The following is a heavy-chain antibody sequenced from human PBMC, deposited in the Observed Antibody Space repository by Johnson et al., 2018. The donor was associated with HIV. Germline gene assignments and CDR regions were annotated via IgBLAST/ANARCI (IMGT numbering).Heavy chain of an antibody. D-gene: IGHD2-2*01. V-gene: IGHV3-9*01. CDR3: TSSPHAFDI. Sequence: VQLVESGGGVVRPGGSLRLSCAASGFTFYDYGMHWVRQVPGKGLEWVSGISWNSGSIGYADAVKGRFTISRDNSKNTLYLQMNSMRAEDTAVYYCTSSPHAFDIWGQGTMVTVSS. CDR2: ISWNSGSI. J-gene: IGHJ3*02. CDR1: GFTFYDYG.